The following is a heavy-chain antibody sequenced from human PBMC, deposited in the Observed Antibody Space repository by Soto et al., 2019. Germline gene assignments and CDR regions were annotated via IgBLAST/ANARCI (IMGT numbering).Heavy chain of an antibody. Sequence: PSQTLSLTCAISGDSVSSNTASWNWIRQSPSRGLEWLGRTYFRSKWYNDYAVSVKSRIISNPDTSNNQFSLQLNSVTPEDTAVYFCAKGDNLGPKLGYAFDLWGQGILVTVSS. D-gene: IGHD5-12*01. CDR2: TYFRSKWYN. CDR1: GDSVSSNTAS. CDR3: AKGDNLGPKLGYAFDL. V-gene: IGHV6-1*01. J-gene: IGHJ4*02.